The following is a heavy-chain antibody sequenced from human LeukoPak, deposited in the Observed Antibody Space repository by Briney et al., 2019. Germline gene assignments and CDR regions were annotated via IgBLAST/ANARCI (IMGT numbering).Heavy chain of an antibody. D-gene: IGHD5-24*01. Sequence: GGSLRLSCAASGFTVSSNYMSWVRQAPGKGLEWVSVIYSGGSTYYADSVKGRFTISRDNSKNTLYLQMNSLRAEDTAVYYCARANGYNPPFDSWGQGTLVTVSS. V-gene: IGHV3-53*01. J-gene: IGHJ4*02. CDR1: GFTVSSNY. CDR3: ARANGYNPPFDS. CDR2: IYSGGST.